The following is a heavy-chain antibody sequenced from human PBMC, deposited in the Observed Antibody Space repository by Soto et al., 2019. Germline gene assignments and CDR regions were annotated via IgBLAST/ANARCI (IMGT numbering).Heavy chain of an antibody. D-gene: IGHD4-17*01. CDR2: ISSSSSYI. J-gene: IGHJ4*02. Sequence: GPIRHRCAVLEVKFVSYSVSWVRQAPGKGLEWVSSISSSSSYIYYADSVKGRFTISRANAKNSLYLQMNSLRAEDTAVYYCARGDYGALFDYWGQGTLVTVSS. CDR1: EVKFVSYS. V-gene: IGHV3-21*01. CDR3: ARGDYGALFDY.